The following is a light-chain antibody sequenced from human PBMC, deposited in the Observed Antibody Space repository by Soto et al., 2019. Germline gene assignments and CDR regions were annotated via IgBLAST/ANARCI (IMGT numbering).Light chain of an antibody. J-gene: IGKJ4*01. CDR3: QQYGSSPT. V-gene: IGKV3-20*01. CDR1: QSVSSSD. CDR2: GTS. Sequence: EIVLTQSPATLSLSPGERATLSCRASQSVSSSDLAWYQHKPGQSPRLLIYGTSSRATGIPDRFSGSGSGTGFTLTIRRLEPEDSAVYYCQQYGSSPTFGGGTKVDIK.